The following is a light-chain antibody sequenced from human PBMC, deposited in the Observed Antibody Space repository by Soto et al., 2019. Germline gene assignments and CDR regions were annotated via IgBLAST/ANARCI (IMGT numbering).Light chain of an antibody. CDR1: QSVSTSY. Sequence: IVLTQSPGTLSLSPGERATLSCRASQSVSTSYLAWYQQKPGQAPRLLIYGASSRATGIPDRFSGSGSGTDFTLTINRLEPEDFAVYYCQQYGNSPATFGQGTKVDIK. J-gene: IGKJ1*01. V-gene: IGKV3-20*01. CDR3: QQYGNSPAT. CDR2: GAS.